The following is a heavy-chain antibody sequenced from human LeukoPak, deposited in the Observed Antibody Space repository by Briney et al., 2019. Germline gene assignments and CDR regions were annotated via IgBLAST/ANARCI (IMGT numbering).Heavy chain of an antibody. D-gene: IGHD6-19*01. CDR1: GFTFDDYA. J-gene: IGHJ4*02. Sequence: SGRSLRLSCAASGFTFDDYAMHWVRQAPGKGLEWVSGISWNSGSIGYADSVKGRFTISRDNAKNSLYLQMNSLRAEDTALYYCAKDIGSSGWYGGDYWGQGTLVTVSS. CDR3: AKDIGSSGWYGGDY. V-gene: IGHV3-9*01. CDR2: ISWNSGSI.